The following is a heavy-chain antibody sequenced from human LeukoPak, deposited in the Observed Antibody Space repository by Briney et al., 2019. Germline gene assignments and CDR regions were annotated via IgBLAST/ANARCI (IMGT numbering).Heavy chain of an antibody. J-gene: IGHJ3*02. Sequence: SETLSLTCTVSGGSISSSSYYWGWIRQPPGKGLEWIGSIYYSGSTYYNPSLKSRVTISVDTSKNQFSLKLSSVTAADTAVYYCARDPLRPTAFDIWGQGTMVTVSS. CDR1: GGSISSSSYY. CDR2: IYYSGST. V-gene: IGHV4-39*07. CDR3: ARDPLRPTAFDI.